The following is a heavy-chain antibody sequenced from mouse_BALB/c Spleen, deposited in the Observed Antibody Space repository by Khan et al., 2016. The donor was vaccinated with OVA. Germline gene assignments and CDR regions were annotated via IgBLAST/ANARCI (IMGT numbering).Heavy chain of an antibody. CDR1: GYTFSNYW. CDR3: ARGDGTTYGMKY. Sequence: QVQLQQSGAELMKPGASVKISCKATGYTFSNYWIEWVKQRPGHGLEWIGEILPGSDTTNFNEKFKGKATFTVDTSSNTAYMQLSSLTSEDSAVYYCARGDGTTYGMKYWGQGSPVTVSS. D-gene: IGHD4-1*01. CDR2: ILPGSDTT. V-gene: IGHV1-9*01. J-gene: IGHJ4*01.